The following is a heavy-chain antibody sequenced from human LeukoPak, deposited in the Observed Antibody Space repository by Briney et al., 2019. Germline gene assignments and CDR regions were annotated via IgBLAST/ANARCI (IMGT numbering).Heavy chain of an antibody. V-gene: IGHV1-2*02. J-gene: IGHJ4*02. CDR1: GYTFTGYY. CDR2: INPNSGGT. CDR3: ARDRTSIPAAILAY. Sequence: GASVKVSXKASGYTFTGYYMHWVRQAPGQGLEWMGWINPNSGGTNYAQKFQGRVTMTRDTSISTAYMELTRLRSDDTAVYYCARDRTSIPAAILAYWGQGTLVTVSS. D-gene: IGHD2-2*02.